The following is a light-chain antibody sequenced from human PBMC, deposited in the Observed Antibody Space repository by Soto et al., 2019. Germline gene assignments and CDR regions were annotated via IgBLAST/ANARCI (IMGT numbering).Light chain of an antibody. CDR1: SSDVGDYNY. V-gene: IGLV2-8*01. J-gene: IGLJ2*01. Sequence: QSALTQTPSASGSPGQSVTISCTATSSDVGDYNYVSWFQQHPGKAPKLMIFEVTKRPSGVPDRFSGSKSGNTASLTVAGLQADDEAAYYCSSYAGRATVVFGGGTKLTVL. CDR3: SSYAGRATVV. CDR2: EVT.